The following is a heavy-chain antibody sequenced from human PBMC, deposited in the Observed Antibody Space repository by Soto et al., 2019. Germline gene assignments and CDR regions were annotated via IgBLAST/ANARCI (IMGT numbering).Heavy chain of an antibody. Sequence: GESLKISCKGSGYTFTAYWIGWVRQMPGKGLEWMGIIYPGDSDTRYSPSFQGQVTISADKSISTAYLQWSSLKASDTAMFYCSRGGYSGNSKDPFYIWGPGTMVTVSS. CDR3: SRGGYSGNSKDPFYI. CDR2: IYPGDSDT. J-gene: IGHJ3*02. V-gene: IGHV5-51*01. D-gene: IGHD6-25*01. CDR1: GYTFTAYW.